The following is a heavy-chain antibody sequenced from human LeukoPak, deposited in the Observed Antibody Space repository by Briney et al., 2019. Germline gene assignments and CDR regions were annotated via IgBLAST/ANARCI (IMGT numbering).Heavy chain of an antibody. CDR2: ISGSGGST. Sequence: GGSLRLSCAASGFTFSSYAMSWVRQAPGKGLEWVSAISGSGGSTYYADSVKGRFTISRDNAKNSLYLQMNSLRAEDTAVYYCARGLIENYGPWFDPWGQGTLVTVSS. J-gene: IGHJ5*02. V-gene: IGHV3-23*01. CDR3: ARGLIENYGPWFDP. CDR1: GFTFSSYA. D-gene: IGHD3-16*01.